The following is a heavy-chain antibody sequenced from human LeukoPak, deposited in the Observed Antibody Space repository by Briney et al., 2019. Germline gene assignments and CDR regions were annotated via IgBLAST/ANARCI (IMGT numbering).Heavy chain of an antibody. D-gene: IGHD5-12*01. Sequence: GGSLRLSCAASGFTFSSYEMNWVRQAPGKGLEWLSYISSSGSTIYYADSVKGRFTISRDNAKNSLYLQMNSLRAEDTAVYYCARHTYSGGKFDCWGQGTLVTVS. J-gene: IGHJ4*02. CDR1: GFTFSSYE. CDR3: ARHTYSGGKFDC. CDR2: ISSSGSTI. V-gene: IGHV3-48*03.